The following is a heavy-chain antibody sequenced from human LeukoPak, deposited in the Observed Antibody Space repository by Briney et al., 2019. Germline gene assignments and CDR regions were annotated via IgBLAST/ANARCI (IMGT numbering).Heavy chain of an antibody. V-gene: IGHV3-64*01. Sequence: GGSLRLSCAASGFTFSSYAMHWVRQAPGKGLEYVSAISSNGGSTYYANSVKGRFTISRDNSKNTLYLQMGSLRAEDMAVYYCARRVGATRGALDYWGQGTLVTVSS. CDR1: GFTFSSYA. D-gene: IGHD1-26*01. CDR2: ISSNGGST. J-gene: IGHJ4*02. CDR3: ARRVGATRGALDY.